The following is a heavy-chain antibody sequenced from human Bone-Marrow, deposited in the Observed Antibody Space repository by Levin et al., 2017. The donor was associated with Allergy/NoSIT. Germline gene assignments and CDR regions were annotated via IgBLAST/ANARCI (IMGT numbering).Heavy chain of an antibody. V-gene: IGHV1-69*13. CDR1: GGNFRSHT. CDR3: ARDTGP. CDR2: IIPISGTA. D-gene: IGHD3-10*01. J-gene: IGHJ5*02. Sequence: ASVKVSCKASGGNFRSHTFSWVRQAPRQGLEWMGGIIPISGTATYAQKFQGRVTITADESTSTLYMELSSLRFDDTAIYYCARDTGPWGQGTRVTVSS.